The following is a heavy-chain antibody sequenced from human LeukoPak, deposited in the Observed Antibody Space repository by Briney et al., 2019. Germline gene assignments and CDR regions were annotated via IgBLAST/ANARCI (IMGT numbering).Heavy chain of an antibody. CDR3: ARVTGYVMEDYFDY. J-gene: IGHJ4*02. Sequence: SETLSLTCTVSGYSISSGYYWGWIRQPPGKGLEWIGSIYHSGNTHYTPSLKSRVTISVDTSKNQFSLKLSSATAADTAVYYCARVTGYVMEDYFDYWGQGTLVTVSS. V-gene: IGHV4-38-2*02. CDR1: GYSISSGYY. D-gene: IGHD6-13*01. CDR2: IYHSGNT.